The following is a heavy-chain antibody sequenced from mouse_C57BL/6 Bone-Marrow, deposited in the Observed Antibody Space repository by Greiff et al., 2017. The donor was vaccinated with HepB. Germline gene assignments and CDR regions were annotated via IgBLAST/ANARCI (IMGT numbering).Heavy chain of an antibody. CDR2: IDPANGNT. V-gene: IGHV14-3*01. CDR1: GFNIKNTY. J-gene: IGHJ4*01. D-gene: IGHD2-1*01. Sequence: VQLKESVAELVRPGASVKLSCTASGFNIKNTYMHWVKQRPEQGLAWIGRIDPANGNTKYAPKFQGKATITADTSSNTAYLQLSSLTSEDTAIYYCARLGYYGNYYYAMDYWGQGTSVTVSS. CDR3: ARLGYYGNYYYAMDY.